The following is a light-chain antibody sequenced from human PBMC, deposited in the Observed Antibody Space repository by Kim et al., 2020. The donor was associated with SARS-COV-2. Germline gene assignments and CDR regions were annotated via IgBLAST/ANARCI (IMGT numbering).Light chain of an antibody. J-gene: IGKJ1*01. Sequence: PVSVSCMSSQSLLHTNGNTYLSWLHQRPGQPPRLLIYQISNRFTGVPDRFSGSGAGTDFTLKINRVEAEDVGIYYCMQSTQFPRTFGQGTKVDIK. CDR3: MQSTQFPRT. V-gene: IGKV2-24*01. CDR1: QSLLHTNGNTY. CDR2: QIS.